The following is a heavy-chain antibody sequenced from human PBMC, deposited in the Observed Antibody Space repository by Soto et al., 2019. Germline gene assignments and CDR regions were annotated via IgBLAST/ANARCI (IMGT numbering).Heavy chain of an antibody. CDR1: VDSVSSHTAS. Sequence: SPTLSLACALSVDSVSSHTASWNWIRQSPSRGLEWLGRTYFRSKWYNDYAVSVKSRIIINPDTSNNQFSLQLNSVTPEDTAVYFCAKGDNLGPKTGYAFDPWGQGIMVTVSS. D-gene: IGHD5-12*01. CDR3: AKGDNLGPKTGYAFDP. CDR2: TYFRSKWYN. J-gene: IGHJ5*02. V-gene: IGHV6-1*01.